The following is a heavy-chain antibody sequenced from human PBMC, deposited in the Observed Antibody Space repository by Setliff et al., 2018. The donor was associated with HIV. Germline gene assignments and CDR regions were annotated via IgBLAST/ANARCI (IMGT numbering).Heavy chain of an antibody. Sequence: ASVKVSCKASGYRFTDYYMNWVQQAPGKGLEWMGRIDPEDGETAYAEKFQGRVTITTERSRDTVYMELRRLRSEDTAVYYCATGYSFGPRTDYHYNYIDVWGKGTTVTVSS. CDR2: IDPEDGET. CDR1: GYRFTDYY. D-gene: IGHD4-4*01. J-gene: IGHJ6*03. V-gene: IGHV1-69-2*01. CDR3: ATGYSFGPRTDYHYNYIDV.